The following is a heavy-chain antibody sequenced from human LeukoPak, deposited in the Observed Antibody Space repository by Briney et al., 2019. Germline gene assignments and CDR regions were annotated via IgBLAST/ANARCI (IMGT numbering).Heavy chain of an antibody. Sequence: GGSLRLSCVASGFTFNGFAMHWVRLPPGKGLEWVSGISWSSGLIAYADSVKGRFTISRDNAKNSLYLQMNSLRAEDTALYYCAKGGVAVSGTPNQGYFDYWGQGTLVTVSS. D-gene: IGHD6-19*01. CDR3: AKGGVAVSGTPNQGYFDY. V-gene: IGHV3-9*01. J-gene: IGHJ4*02. CDR2: ISWSSGLI. CDR1: GFTFNGFA.